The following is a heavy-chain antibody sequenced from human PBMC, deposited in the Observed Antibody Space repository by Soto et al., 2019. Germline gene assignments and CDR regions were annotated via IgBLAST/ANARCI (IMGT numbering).Heavy chain of an antibody. V-gene: IGHV1-46*01. CDR2: VNANGGST. CDR1: GYTFISFY. J-gene: IGHJ4*02. Sequence: QVQLVQSGAEVKQPGASVRLSCKASGYTFISFYMHWVRQAPGQGLEWMGVVNANGGSTNYAQKFQDRVTMTRDTSTGTVYMELNSLRSDDTAVYYCARPTTLIRGGPPRYWGQGTLVTVSS. CDR3: ARPTTLIRGGPPRY. D-gene: IGHD3-10*01.